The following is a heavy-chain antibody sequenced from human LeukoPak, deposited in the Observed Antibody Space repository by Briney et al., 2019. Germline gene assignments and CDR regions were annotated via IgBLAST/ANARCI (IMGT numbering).Heavy chain of an antibody. J-gene: IGHJ4*02. CDR2: IYYSGST. CDR3: ARVGATDGGGYYFDY. D-gene: IGHD1-26*01. Sequence: PSETLSLTCTVSGGSISSYYWSWIRQPPGKGLEWIGYIYYSGSTNYNPSLKSRVTISVDTSKSQFSLKLSSVTAADTAAYYCARVGATDGGGYYFDYWGQGTLVTVSS. CDR1: GGSISSYY. V-gene: IGHV4-59*01.